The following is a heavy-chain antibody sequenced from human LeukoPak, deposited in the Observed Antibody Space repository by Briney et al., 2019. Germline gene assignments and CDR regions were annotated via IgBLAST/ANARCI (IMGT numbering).Heavy chain of an antibody. CDR2: IIPIFGTA. CDR1: GYTFTSYG. D-gene: IGHD2-2*02. J-gene: IGHJ6*03. CDR3: ARASGYCSSTSCYTGPYYYYYMDA. V-gene: IGHV1-69*13. Sequence: SVKVSCKASGYTFTSYGISWVRQAPGQGLEWMGGIIPIFGTANYAQKSQGRVTITADESTSTAYMELSSLRSEDTAVYYCARASGYCSSTSCYTGPYYYYYMDAWGKGTTVTVSS.